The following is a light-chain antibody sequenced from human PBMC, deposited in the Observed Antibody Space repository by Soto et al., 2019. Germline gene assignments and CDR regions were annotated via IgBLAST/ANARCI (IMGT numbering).Light chain of an antibody. Sequence: DIQMTQSPSSLSASVGDRVTITCQASQDINNYLNWYQQKPGRAPKLLIYDASNLETGVPSRFSGSGSGTDFTFTINSLQAEVIATYYCHQYHDVPTIPFGQGPRLEIK. V-gene: IGKV1-33*01. CDR3: HQYHDVPTIP. CDR2: DAS. J-gene: IGKJ5*01. CDR1: QDINNY.